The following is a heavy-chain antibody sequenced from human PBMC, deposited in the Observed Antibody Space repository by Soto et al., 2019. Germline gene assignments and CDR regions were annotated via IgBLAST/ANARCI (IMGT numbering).Heavy chain of an antibody. V-gene: IGHV4-39*07. J-gene: IGHJ6*02. CDR3: ARDLWGYCGADCYPLDV. Sequence: TLSLTCTVSGGSISSRGYYWGWIRQPPGKGLEWIGTIYYSGSTYYNPSLKSRVTISVDTSKNQFSLKLNSVTAADTAVYYCARDLWGYCGADCYPLDVWGQGTTVTVSS. CDR1: GGSISSRGYY. CDR2: IYYSGST. D-gene: IGHD2-21*02.